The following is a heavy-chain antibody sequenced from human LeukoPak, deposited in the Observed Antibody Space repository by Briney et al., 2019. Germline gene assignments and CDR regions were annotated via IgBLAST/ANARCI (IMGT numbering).Heavy chain of an antibody. CDR1: GFTFSSYS. CDR2: ISSSSSTI. J-gene: IGHJ4*02. Sequence: PGGSLRLSCAASGFTFSSYSMNWVRQAPGKGLEWVSYISSSSSTIYYADSVKGRFTISRDNAKNSLYLQMNSLRAEDTAVYYCARAYSSSSEWEFDYWGQGTLVTVSS. V-gene: IGHV3-48*01. D-gene: IGHD6-13*01. CDR3: ARAYSSSSEWEFDY.